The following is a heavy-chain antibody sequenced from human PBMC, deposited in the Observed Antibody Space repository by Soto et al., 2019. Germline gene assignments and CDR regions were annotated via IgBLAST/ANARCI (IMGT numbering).Heavy chain of an antibody. CDR3: AKAGYCSSTSCYPHSYYYYGMDV. CDR1: GFTFSSYA. V-gene: IGHV3-23*01. CDR2: ISGSGGST. J-gene: IGHJ6*02. D-gene: IGHD2-2*01. Sequence: VESLRLSCAASGFTFSSYAMSWVRQAQGKGLEWVSAISGSGGSTYYADSVKGRCTISRDNSKNTLYLQMNSLRAEDTAVYYCAKAGYCSSTSCYPHSYYYYGMDVWGQGTTVTVSS.